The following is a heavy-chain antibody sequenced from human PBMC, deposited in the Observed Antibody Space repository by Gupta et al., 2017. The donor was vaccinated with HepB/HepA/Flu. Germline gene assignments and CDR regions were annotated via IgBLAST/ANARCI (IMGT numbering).Heavy chain of an antibody. CDR3: XRXIISGGPDYPYYYYYGMDV. CDR1: GFTFRSYS. J-gene: IGHJ6*02. V-gene: IGHV3-21*01. Sequence: EVQLVASGGGLVKPGGSLRLSCAASGFTFRSYSMNWVRQAPGKGLEWVSSISSSSSYIYYADSVKGRFTISRDNAKNSLYLQMNSLRAEDTAVYYCXRXIISGGPDYPYYYYYGMDVWGQGPTVTVSS. CDR2: ISSSSSYI. D-gene: IGHD3-10*01.